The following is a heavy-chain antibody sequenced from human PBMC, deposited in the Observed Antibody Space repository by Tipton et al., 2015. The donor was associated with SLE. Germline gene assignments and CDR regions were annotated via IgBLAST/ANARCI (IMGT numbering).Heavy chain of an antibody. CDR1: GYSISSGYY. Sequence: TLSLTCAVSGYSISSGYYWGWIRQPPGKGLEWIGSIYHSGSTYYNPSLKSRVTISVDTSKNQFSLRLSSVTAADTAVYYCARRSVYYGSGSYYNYWYFDLWGRGPLVTVSS. J-gene: IGHJ2*01. CDR2: IYHSGST. CDR3: ARRSVYYGSGSYYNYWYFDL. V-gene: IGHV4-38-2*01. D-gene: IGHD3-10*01.